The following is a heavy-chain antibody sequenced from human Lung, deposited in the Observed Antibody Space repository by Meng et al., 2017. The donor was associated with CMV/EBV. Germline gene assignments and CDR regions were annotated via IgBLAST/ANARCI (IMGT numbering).Heavy chain of an antibody. Sequence: QVQLVDSGAKVKKQGGSGKVAGKASGYSFITYAMHWVRQAPGQRLEWMGWINAGNGNTKYSEKFQSRVTITRDTAASTAYMELSSLRSEDTAVYYCARTGCSSSSCYDYWGQGTLVTVSS. CDR1: GYSFITYA. V-gene: IGHV1-3*01. CDR2: INAGNGNT. D-gene: IGHD2-2*01. J-gene: IGHJ4*02. CDR3: ARTGCSSSSCYDY.